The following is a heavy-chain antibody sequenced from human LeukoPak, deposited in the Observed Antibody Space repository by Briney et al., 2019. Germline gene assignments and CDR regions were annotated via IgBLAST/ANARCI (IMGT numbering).Heavy chain of an antibody. CDR2: ISDSSSYI. J-gene: IGHJ6*02. V-gene: IGHV3-21*01. CDR3: TKGENGMDV. Sequence: PGGSLRLSCAASGFTFSSYRMNWVRQAPGKGLEWVSSISDSSSYIYHADSVKGRFTISRDNAKNSVDLQMNSLRAEDTATYYCTKGENGMDVWGQGTTVTVSS. CDR1: GFTFSSYR. D-gene: IGHD1-26*01.